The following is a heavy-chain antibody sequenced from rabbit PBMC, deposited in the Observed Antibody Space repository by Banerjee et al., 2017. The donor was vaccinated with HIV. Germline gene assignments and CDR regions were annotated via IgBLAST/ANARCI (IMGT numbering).Heavy chain of an antibody. D-gene: IGHD1-1*01. CDR3: ARSTSGYYKYFNL. Sequence: QSLEESGGDLVKPGASLTLTCTASGFSFSSNYYMCWVRQAPGKGLEWIACIYAGSSGSTYYANWAKGRFTISKTSSTTVTLQMTSLTAADTATYFCARSTSGYYKYFNLWGPGTLVTVS. CDR2: IYAGSSGST. V-gene: IGHV1S40*01. CDR1: GFSFSSNYY. J-gene: IGHJ4*01.